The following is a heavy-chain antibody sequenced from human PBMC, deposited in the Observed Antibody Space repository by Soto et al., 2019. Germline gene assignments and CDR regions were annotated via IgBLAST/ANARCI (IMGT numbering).Heavy chain of an antibody. Sequence: QVQLQQWGAGLLKPSETLSLTCAVYGGSFSGYYWSWIRQPPGKGLEWIGEINHSGSTNYNPSLKSRVAISVDTSKIQFSLKLSSVTAADTAVYYCASIRTSIAARYFDYWGQGTLVTVSS. CDR1: GGSFSGYY. J-gene: IGHJ4*02. V-gene: IGHV4-34*01. CDR3: ASIRTSIAARYFDY. CDR2: INHSGST. D-gene: IGHD6-6*01.